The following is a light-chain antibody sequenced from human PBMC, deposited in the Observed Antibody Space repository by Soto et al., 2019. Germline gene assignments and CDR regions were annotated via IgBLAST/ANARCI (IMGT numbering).Light chain of an antibody. Sequence: DIQLTQSPSFLSASVGDRVTITCRASQGIRNYLAWYQHKPGRAPKLLMYIASTLQTGVPSRFSGSQSGTEFTLTISSLQPEDFATYYCQQVNNYPITFGQGTRLEIK. CDR1: QGIRNY. V-gene: IGKV1-9*01. CDR3: QQVNNYPIT. CDR2: IAS. J-gene: IGKJ5*01.